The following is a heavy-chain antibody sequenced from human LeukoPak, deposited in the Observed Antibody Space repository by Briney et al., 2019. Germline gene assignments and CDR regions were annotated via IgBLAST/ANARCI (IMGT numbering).Heavy chain of an antibody. CDR3: AGPYDSLVG. Sequence: PSETLSLTCAVYGGSFSGYYWSWIRQPPGKGLEWIGEINHSGSTNYNPSLKSRVTISVDTSRNQFSLKLSSVTAADTAVYYCAGPYDSLVGWGQGTLVTVSS. CDR2: INHSGST. V-gene: IGHV4-34*01. CDR1: GGSFSGYY. D-gene: IGHD3-22*01. J-gene: IGHJ4*02.